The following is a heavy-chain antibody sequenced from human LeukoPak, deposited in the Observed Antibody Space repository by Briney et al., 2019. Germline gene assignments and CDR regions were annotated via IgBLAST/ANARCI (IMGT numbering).Heavy chain of an antibody. CDR1: GGSISSYY. CDR2: IYYSGST. CDR3: ARVQGTSAAGTTPHYYYYMDV. Sequence: PSETLSLTCTVSGGSISSYYWSWIRQPPGKGLEWIGYIYYSGSTNYNPSLKSRVTISVDKSKNQFSLKLSSVTAADTAVYYCARVQGTSAAGTTPHYYYYMDVWGKGTTVTVSS. D-gene: IGHD6-13*01. V-gene: IGHV4-59*12. J-gene: IGHJ6*03.